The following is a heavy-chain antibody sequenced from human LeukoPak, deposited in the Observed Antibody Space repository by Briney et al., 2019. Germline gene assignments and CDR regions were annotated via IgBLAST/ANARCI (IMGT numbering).Heavy chain of an antibody. J-gene: IGHJ4*02. Sequence: GGSLRLSCAASGFTFSNYWMSWVRQAPGKGLEWVANLKEDGSETFSLDSVKGRFTISRDNAKNSLYLQMNSLRAEDTAVYYCAKARVPGGQWLASYWGQGTLVTVSS. CDR2: LKEDGSET. CDR3: AKARVPGGQWLASY. V-gene: IGHV3-7*03. CDR1: GFTFSNYW. D-gene: IGHD6-19*01.